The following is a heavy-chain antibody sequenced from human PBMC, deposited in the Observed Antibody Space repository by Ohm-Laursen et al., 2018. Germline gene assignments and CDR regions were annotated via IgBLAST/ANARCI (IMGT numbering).Heavy chain of an antibody. CDR2: IDWDDDK. CDR1: GFSLNGSPMC. Sequence: TQTLPLTCTFSGFSLNGSPMCVSWIRQSPGKALEWLARIDWDDDKYYSTSLKTRLTISKDTSKNQVVLTMTNMDPVDTATYYCARTFDTAVRGGGSYNWFDPWGQGTLVTVSS. J-gene: IGHJ5*02. D-gene: IGHD3-10*01. CDR3: ARTFDTAVRGGGSYNWFDP. V-gene: IGHV2-70*11.